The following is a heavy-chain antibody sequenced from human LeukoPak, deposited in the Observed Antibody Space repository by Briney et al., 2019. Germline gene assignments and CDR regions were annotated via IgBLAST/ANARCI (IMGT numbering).Heavy chain of an antibody. D-gene: IGHD3-3*01. CDR2: LYYSLNS. CDR1: GDSITSTSFY. CDR3: ARGIFGVVPRNNWFDP. Sequence: SETLSLTCTVSGDSITSTSFYWGWIRQPPGKGLEWIGSLYYSLNSYYNPSLKSRVTISIDTSKNHFSLKLTSVTAADTAVYYCARGIFGVVPRNNWFDPWGQGTLVTVSS. V-gene: IGHV4-39*07. J-gene: IGHJ5*02.